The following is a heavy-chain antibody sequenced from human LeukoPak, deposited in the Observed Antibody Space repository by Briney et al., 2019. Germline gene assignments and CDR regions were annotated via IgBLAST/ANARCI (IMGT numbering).Heavy chain of an antibody. J-gene: IGHJ5*01. D-gene: IGHD3-10*01. V-gene: IGHV3-33*05. Sequence: PGGSLRLSCAASGLTFTSHGFHWVRQAPGRGLEWLTFISLDGSRKSYADSVKGRFTFSRDDSENTLYLEMNSLRAEDTATYYCARDRAVSWLDSWGLGTLVTVSS. CDR1: GLTFTSHG. CDR2: ISLDGSRK. CDR3: ARDRAVSWLDS.